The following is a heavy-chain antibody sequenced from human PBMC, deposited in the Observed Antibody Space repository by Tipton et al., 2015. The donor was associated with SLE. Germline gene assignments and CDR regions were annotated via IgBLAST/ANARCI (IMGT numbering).Heavy chain of an antibody. CDR2: ISYDGSNK. CDR1: GFTFSSYA. D-gene: IGHD3-10*02. V-gene: IGHV3-30-3*01. CDR3: ASTYHYYDDTMLGR. Sequence: RSLRLSCAASGFTFSSYAMHWVRQAPGKGLEWVAVISYDGSNKYYADSVKGRFTISRDNSKNTLYLQMNSLRAEDTAVYFCASTYHYYDDTMLGRWGQGTLVTVSS. J-gene: IGHJ4*02.